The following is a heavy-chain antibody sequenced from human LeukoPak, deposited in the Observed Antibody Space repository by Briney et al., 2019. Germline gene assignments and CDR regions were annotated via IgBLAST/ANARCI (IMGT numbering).Heavy chain of an antibody. CDR2: IIPIFGTA. J-gene: IGHJ4*02. CDR1: GGTFSSYA. V-gene: IGHV1-69*13. Sequence: SVKVSCKASGGTFSSYAISWVRQAPGQGLEWMGGIIPIFGTANYAQKFQGRVTITADESTSTAYMELSSLRSEDTAVYYCASLREQWPHYFDYWGQGTLVTVSS. D-gene: IGHD6-19*01. CDR3: ASLREQWPHYFDY.